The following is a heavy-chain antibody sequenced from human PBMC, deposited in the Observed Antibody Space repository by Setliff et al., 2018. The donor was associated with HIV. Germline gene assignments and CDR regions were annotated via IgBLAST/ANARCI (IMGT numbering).Heavy chain of an antibody. V-gene: IGHV4-39*01. CDR2: LYYRGTT. Sequence: LSLTCTVSGGSISSSSYYWGWIRQPPGKGPEWIGSLYYRGTTYYNPSLKSRVTISTGTSNNQFSLTLSSVTAADTAVYYCARGIGTRYNYYMDVWGIGTTVTVSS. D-gene: IGHD1-20*01. CDR1: GGSISSSSYY. CDR3: ARGIGTRYNYYMDV. J-gene: IGHJ6*03.